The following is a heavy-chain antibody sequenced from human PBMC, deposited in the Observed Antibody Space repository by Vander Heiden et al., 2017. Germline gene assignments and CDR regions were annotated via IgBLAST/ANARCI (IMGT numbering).Heavy chain of an antibody. CDR3: ARLGFPYGSGSYYLDY. CDR1: RFTFTSCA. D-gene: IGHD3-10*01. V-gene: IGHV3-23*01. Sequence: EVQLLESGGGLLQPGGSLRLSRAASRFTFTSCATSGVRQAPGKGLEWVSAISGSGGSTYYADSVKGRFTNSRENAKNTLYLQMNSLRAEDTAVYYCARLGFPYGSGSYYLDYWGQGTLVTVSS. J-gene: IGHJ4*02. CDR2: ISGSGGST.